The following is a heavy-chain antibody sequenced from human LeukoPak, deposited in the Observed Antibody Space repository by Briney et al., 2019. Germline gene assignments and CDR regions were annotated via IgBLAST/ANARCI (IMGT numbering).Heavy chain of an antibody. CDR1: GGSFSGYY. J-gene: IGHJ4*02. D-gene: IGHD3-10*01. CDR2: INHSGST. V-gene: IGHV4-34*01. Sequence: SETLSLTCAVYGGSFSGYYWSWIRQPPGKGLEWIGEINHSGSTNYNPSLKSRVTISVDTSKSQFSLKLNSVTAPDTAVYYCATQILLCHYYWGQGTLVTVSS. CDR3: ATQILLCHYY.